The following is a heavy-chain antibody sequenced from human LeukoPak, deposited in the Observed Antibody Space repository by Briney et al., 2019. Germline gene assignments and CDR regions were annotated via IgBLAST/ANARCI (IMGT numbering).Heavy chain of an antibody. J-gene: IGHJ4*02. D-gene: IGHD3-22*01. CDR1: GYTFTKYA. Sequence: ASVKVSCKASGYTFTKYAINWVRQAPGQGLEWMGWISAYNGNTNYAQKLQGRVTMTTDTSTSTAYMELSSLRSEDTAVYYCAKKGYYDGSGYYMYYFDHWGQGTLVTVSS. CDR2: ISAYNGNT. V-gene: IGHV1-18*01. CDR3: AKKGYYDGSGYYMYYFDH.